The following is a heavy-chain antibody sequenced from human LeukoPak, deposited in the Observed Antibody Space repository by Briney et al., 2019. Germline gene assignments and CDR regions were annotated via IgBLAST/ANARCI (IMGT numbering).Heavy chain of an antibody. Sequence: GGSLRLSCTVSGFTVSDNSMSWVRQAPGRGLEWVSFIYYDDRTHFSDSVKGRFTISRDNSKNTLYLQMNSLRAEDTAVYYCARRAGAYSHPYDYWGQGTLVTVSS. CDR2: IYYDDRT. D-gene: IGHD4/OR15-4a*01. V-gene: IGHV3-53*01. CDR1: GFTVSDNS. J-gene: IGHJ4*02. CDR3: ARRAGAYSHPYDY.